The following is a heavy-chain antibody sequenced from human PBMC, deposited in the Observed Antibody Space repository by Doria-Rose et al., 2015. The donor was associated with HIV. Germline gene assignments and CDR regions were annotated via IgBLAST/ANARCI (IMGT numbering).Heavy chain of an antibody. CDR1: GVSLSSPGMG. Sequence: QVQLVQSGPVLVKPTETLTLTCTVSGVSLSSPGMGVSWIRQPPGKALEWPANIFSADERSYKTSLKSRLTISSVTSKSQVVLTMTDMDPVDTATYYCARIKSSRWYHKYYFDFWGQGTLVIVSA. V-gene: IGHV2-26*01. D-gene: IGHD6-13*01. CDR2: IFSADER. J-gene: IGHJ4*02. CDR3: ARIKSSRWYHKYYFDF.